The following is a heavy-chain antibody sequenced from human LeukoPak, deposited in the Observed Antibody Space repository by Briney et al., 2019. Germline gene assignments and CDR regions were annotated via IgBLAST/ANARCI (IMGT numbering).Heavy chain of an antibody. D-gene: IGHD3-10*01. J-gene: IGHJ4*02. V-gene: IGHV3-11*04. CDR1: GFTFNDYY. CDR2: ISHTGTTI. Sequence: PGGPLRLSCAASGFTFNDYYMSWIRQAPGKGLEWVSYISHTGTTIDYADSVKGRFTISRDNAKTSLYLQMNSLKVEDTAVYYCARELRGGLRYYFDYWGQGILVTVSS. CDR3: ARELRGGLRYYFDY.